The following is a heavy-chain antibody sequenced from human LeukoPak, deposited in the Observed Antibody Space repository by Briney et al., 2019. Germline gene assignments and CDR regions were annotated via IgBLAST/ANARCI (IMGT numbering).Heavy chain of an antibody. D-gene: IGHD6-19*01. CDR1: GFAFSNYW. J-gene: IGHJ4*02. V-gene: IGHV3-74*01. Sequence: GGSLRLSCAASGFAFSNYWMFWVRQAPGKGLVWISQTDTEGADTTYGDPAKGRFTASRDNAKNTLYLQMNSLRVEDTAVCFCARGTAITAGIDFWGQGTLVTVSS. CDR2: TDTEGADT. CDR3: ARGTAITAGIDF.